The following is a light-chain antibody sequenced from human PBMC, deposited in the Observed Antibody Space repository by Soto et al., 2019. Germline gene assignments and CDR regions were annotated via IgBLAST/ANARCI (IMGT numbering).Light chain of an antibody. Sequence: IVLTQSPGTLSLSPWERATLSCRASQSVSNNYLAWYQQKPDQAPRLLIYGASTRATGIPARFSGSGSGTEFTLTISSLQSEDYAVYYCQQYYNWPPYTFGQGTKVDIK. J-gene: IGKJ2*01. CDR2: GAS. CDR1: QSVSNN. V-gene: IGKV3-15*01. CDR3: QQYYNWPPYT.